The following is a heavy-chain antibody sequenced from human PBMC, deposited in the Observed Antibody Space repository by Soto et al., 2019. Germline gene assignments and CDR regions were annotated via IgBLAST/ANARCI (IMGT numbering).Heavy chain of an antibody. V-gene: IGHV4-39*05. Sequence: PSESPSLTCSVSGYCVTSREYYGALIRQPPWKGLEWIGSMFYSGLTYYNPSLKSRVTLYVDTSQNQFSVRLNSVTAADPAVSYCPPLSVLLSGPYGIQVRRNGATVLGSS. D-gene: IGHD2-15*01. CDR2: MFYSGLT. CDR3: PPLSVLLSGPYGIQV. J-gene: IGHJ6*04. CDR1: GYCVTSREYY.